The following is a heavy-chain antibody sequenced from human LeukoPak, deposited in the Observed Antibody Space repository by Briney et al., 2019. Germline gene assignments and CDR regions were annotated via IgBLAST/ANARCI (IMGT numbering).Heavy chain of an antibody. CDR3: AGYDSSGYYFDY. CDR2: IYTSGSA. CDR1: GGSISSGSYY. J-gene: IGHJ4*02. Sequence: SETLSLTCTVSGGSISSGSYYWSWIRQPAGKGLEWIGRIYTSGSANYNPSLKSRVTISVDTSKNQFSLKLSSVTAADTAVYYCAGYDSSGYYFDYWGQGTLVTVSS. D-gene: IGHD3-22*01. V-gene: IGHV4-61*02.